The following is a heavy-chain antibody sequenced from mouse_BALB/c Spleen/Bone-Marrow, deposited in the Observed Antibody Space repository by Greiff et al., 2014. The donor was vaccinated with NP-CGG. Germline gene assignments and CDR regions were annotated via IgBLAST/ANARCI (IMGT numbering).Heavy chain of an antibody. CDR2: ISNGGGST. J-gene: IGHJ4*01. D-gene: IGHD2-12*01. Sequence: EVKVEESGGGLVQPGGSLKLSCATSGFTFSDYYMYWVRQTPEKRLEWVACISNGGGSTYYPDTVKGRFTISRDNAKNTLYLQMSRLKSEDTAMYYCARNAFYRGYAMDYWGQGTSVTVSS. CDR3: ARNAFYRGYAMDY. CDR1: GFTFSDYY. V-gene: IGHV5-12*02.